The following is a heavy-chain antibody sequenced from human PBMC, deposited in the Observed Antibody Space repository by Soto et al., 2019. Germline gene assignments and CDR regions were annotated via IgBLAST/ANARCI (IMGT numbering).Heavy chain of an antibody. J-gene: IGHJ4*02. CDR3: AKGDCSGGSCYRGFDS. V-gene: IGHV3-23*01. D-gene: IGHD2-15*01. Sequence: LRLSCAASGFTFNNYAMTWVRQAPGVGLEWVSTISGSGATTYYTDSVKGRFTISRDNSKHTLSLQMNSLRADDTAMYYCAKGDCSGGSCYRGFDSWGQGALVTVSS. CDR1: GFTFNNYA. CDR2: ISGSGATT.